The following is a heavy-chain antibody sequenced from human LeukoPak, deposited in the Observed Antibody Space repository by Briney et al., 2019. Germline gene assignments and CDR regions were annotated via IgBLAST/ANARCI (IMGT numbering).Heavy chain of an antibody. CDR2: IYPGDSNT. D-gene: IGHD1-1*01. CDR1: RYSFTNYW. Sequence: GESLKISCKGSRYSFTNYWIDWVRQMPGKGLEWMGIIYPGDSNTTYSPSFQGQVTISADKSINTAYLQWSGLKASDTAIYYCAKRPGRHAPWVSWGQGTLVTVSS. J-gene: IGHJ5*02. CDR3: AKRPGRHAPWVS. V-gene: IGHV5-51*01.